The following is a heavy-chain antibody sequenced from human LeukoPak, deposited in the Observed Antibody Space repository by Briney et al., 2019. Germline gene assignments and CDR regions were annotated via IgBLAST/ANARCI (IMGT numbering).Heavy chain of an antibody. J-gene: IGHJ4*02. V-gene: IGHV1-18*01. D-gene: IGHD3-22*01. Sequence: GASVKVSCKASGGTFSSYAISWVRQAPGQGLEWMGWISGYNGNTKYEQKFQGRVTMTTDTSTSTAYMELRSLRSDDTAVYYCARWLGYHDDLKAFDAWGQGTLVTVSS. CDR1: GGTFSSYA. CDR3: ARWLGYHDDLKAFDA. CDR2: ISGYNGNT.